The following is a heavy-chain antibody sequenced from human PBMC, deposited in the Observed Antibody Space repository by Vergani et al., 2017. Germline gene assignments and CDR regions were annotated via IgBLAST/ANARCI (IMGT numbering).Heavy chain of an antibody. V-gene: IGHV4-34*01. CDR2: IDHTGRP. J-gene: IGHJ6*03. CDR3: ARVNTETNGHLYYYYYMDV. Sequence: QVQLQQWGGGLLKPSETLSLTCVVNGGSFTSYNWTWIRQSPGEGLEWVGDIDHTGRPDYNPSLKRQLTMSVDKSRNQFSLTLNSVTATDTAIYFCARVNTETNGHLYYYYYMDVWGQGTAVTVS. CDR1: GGSFTSYN. D-gene: IGHD4-11*01.